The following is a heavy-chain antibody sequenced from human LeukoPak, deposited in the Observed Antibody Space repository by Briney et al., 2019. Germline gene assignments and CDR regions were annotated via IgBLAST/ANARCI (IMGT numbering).Heavy chain of an antibody. Sequence: PSQTLSLTCAVSGGSISSGGYSWSWIRQPPGKGLEWIGYIYHSGSTNYNPSLKSRVTISVDTSKNQFSLKLSSVTAADTAVYYCARLQTGRIYYYYGMDVWGQGTTVTVSS. CDR1: GGSISSGGYS. CDR2: IYHSGST. V-gene: IGHV4-30-2*01. CDR3: ARLQTGRIYYYYGMDV. J-gene: IGHJ6*02. D-gene: IGHD1-1*01.